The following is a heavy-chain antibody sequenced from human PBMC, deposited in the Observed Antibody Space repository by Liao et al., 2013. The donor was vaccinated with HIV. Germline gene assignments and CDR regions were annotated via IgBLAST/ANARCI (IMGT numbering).Heavy chain of an antibody. V-gene: IGHV4-61*02. Sequence: QVQLQELGPGLVKTSQTLSLTCSVSGGSINSGSYYWSWLRQPAGKGLEWIGRVYTSGSANYNPSLKSRVTISVDTSKNQFSLKLSSVTAADTAVYYCASGKAATNYWGQGTLVTVSS. J-gene: IGHJ4*02. CDR3: ASGKAATNY. D-gene: IGHD6-13*01. CDR2: VYTSGSA. CDR1: GGSINSGSYY.